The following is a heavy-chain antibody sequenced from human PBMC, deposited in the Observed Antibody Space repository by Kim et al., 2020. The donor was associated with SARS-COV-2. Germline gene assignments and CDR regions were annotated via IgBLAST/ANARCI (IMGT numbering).Heavy chain of an antibody. V-gene: IGHV4-34*01. J-gene: IGHJ3*02. D-gene: IGHD3-22*01. CDR1: GGSFSGYY. Sequence: SETLSLTCAVYGGSFSGYYWSWIRQPPGKGLEWIAYINHSGSTNYNPSLKSRVTISLDTSKNQFSLKLSSVTAADTAGYYCARPDGSGYYVEAHAFDIWGRGTMVTVSS. CDR3: ARPDGSGYYVEAHAFDI. CDR2: INHSGST.